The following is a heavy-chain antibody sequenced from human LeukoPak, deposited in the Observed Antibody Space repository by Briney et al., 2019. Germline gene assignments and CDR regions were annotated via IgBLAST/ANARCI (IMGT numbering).Heavy chain of an antibody. Sequence: PSETLSLTCAVYGGSLSGHYWSWIRQSPGKGLEWIGDIHHDGRTKYSPSLKSRVTILLDTSKNEVPLRLTPVTAADTALYFCAREPEPQDYGDTVNAYDLWGQGTMVIVSS. CDR1: GGSLSGHY. D-gene: IGHD4-17*01. J-gene: IGHJ3*01. V-gene: IGHV4-34*01. CDR2: IHHDGRT. CDR3: AREPEPQDYGDTVNAYDL.